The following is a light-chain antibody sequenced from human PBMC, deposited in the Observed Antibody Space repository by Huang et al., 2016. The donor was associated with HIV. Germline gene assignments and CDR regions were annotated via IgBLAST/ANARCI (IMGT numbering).Light chain of an antibody. V-gene: IGKV3-15*01. CDR3: QQYSDWPRT. J-gene: IGKJ1*01. Sequence: EVVMTQAPVTLSVSPGERATLSCRASQTLTNTLVWYQQRPGQPPRVLFYDAFSRASGVPARFSASGSRTEFTLTISNLQSEDFAVYYCQQYSDWPRTFGQGTKVEIK. CDR1: QTLTNT. CDR2: DAF.